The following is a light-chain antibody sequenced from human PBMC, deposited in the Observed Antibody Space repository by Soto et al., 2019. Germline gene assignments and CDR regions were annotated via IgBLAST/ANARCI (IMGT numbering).Light chain of an antibody. J-gene: IGKJ1*01. Sequence: IEMDHSRSTQSGSGGESATRSCRASQSVSSNLAWYQQKPGQAPRLLIYGASTRATGIPARFSGSGSGTEITLTISSLQSEDFAVYCCQQYNTWPPWTFGQGTKVDIK. V-gene: IGKV3-15*01. CDR2: GAS. CDR1: QSVSSN. CDR3: QQYNTWPPWT.